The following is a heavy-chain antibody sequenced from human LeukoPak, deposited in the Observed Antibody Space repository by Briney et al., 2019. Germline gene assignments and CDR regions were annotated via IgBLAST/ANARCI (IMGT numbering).Heavy chain of an antibody. CDR1: GGSISSGSYY. D-gene: IGHD3-22*01. J-gene: IGHJ4*02. Sequence: SQTLSLTCTVSGGSISSGSYYWSWIRQPAGKGLEWIGRIYTSGSTNYNPSLKSRVSMSVDTSKNQFSLRLRSVTAADTAVYYCARESGYCYDTSGYTFDYWGQGILVTVSS. CDR3: ARESGYCYDTSGYTFDY. CDR2: IYTSGST. V-gene: IGHV4-61*02.